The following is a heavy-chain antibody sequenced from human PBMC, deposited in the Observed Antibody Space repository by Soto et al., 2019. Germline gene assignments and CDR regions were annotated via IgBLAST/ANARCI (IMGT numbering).Heavy chain of an antibody. CDR1: GGSISSYY. D-gene: IGHD2-2*01. J-gene: IGHJ4*02. V-gene: IGHV4-59*01. CDR2: IYYSGST. Sequence: SETLSLTCTVSGGSISSYYWSWIRQPPGKGLEWIGYIYYSGSTNYNPSLKSRVTISVDTSKNQFSLKLSSVTAADTAVYYCARSSHYFPSDYWGQGTLVTVSS. CDR3: ARSSHYFPSDY.